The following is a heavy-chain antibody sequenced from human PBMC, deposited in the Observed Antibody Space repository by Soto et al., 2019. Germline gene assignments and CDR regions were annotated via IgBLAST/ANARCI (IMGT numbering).Heavy chain of an antibody. V-gene: IGHV3-53*02. CDR3: AKKPPSSIQGCAVGMDV. Sequence: EVQLVETGGGLIQPGGSLRLSCLASGFSVTTNYIIWVRQPPGKGLEWVSTTFTGGSTHYADSVKGRFSISRDNSKNTVYLQMNNLRVEDTAVYYCAKKPPSSIQGCAVGMDVWGQGTTVSVSS. CDR2: TFTGGST. J-gene: IGHJ6*02. CDR1: GFSVTTNY.